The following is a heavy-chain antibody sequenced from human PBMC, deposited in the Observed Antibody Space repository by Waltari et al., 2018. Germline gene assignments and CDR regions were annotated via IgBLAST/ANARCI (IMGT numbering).Heavy chain of an antibody. CDR1: GGSISSGGYY. Sequence: QVQLQESGPGLVKPSQTLSLTCTVSGGSISSGGYYWSWIRQHPGKGLEWIGYIYYIGSTYYNPSLKSRVTISVDTSKNQFSLKLSSVTAADTAVYYCARVGKVRDYYYYYMDVWGKGTTVTVSS. V-gene: IGHV4-31*03. D-gene: IGHD1-1*01. CDR3: ARVGKVRDYYYYYMDV. CDR2: IYYIGST. J-gene: IGHJ6*03.